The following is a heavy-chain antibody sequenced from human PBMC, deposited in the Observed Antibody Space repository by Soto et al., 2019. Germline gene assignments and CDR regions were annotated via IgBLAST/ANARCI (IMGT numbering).Heavy chain of an antibody. Sequence: QVQLQESGPGLVKPSETPSLTCTVSGGSISSYYWSWIRQPPGKGLEWIGYIYYSGSTNYNPSLKSRVTISVDTSKNQFSLKLSSVTAADTAVYYCARYYDYVWGSYRTAHDAFDIWGQGTMVTVSS. CDR1: GGSISSYY. V-gene: IGHV4-59*01. CDR2: IYYSGST. J-gene: IGHJ3*02. CDR3: ARYYDYVWGSYRTAHDAFDI. D-gene: IGHD3-16*02.